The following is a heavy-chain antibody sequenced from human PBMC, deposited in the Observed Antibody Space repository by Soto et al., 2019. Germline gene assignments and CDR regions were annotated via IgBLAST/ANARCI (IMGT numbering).Heavy chain of an antibody. D-gene: IGHD6-19*01. V-gene: IGHV3-23*01. CDR2: ISGSGGST. Sequence: EVQLLESGGGLVQPGGSLRLSCAASGFTFSSYAMSWVRQAPGRGLEWVSAISGSGGSTYYADSVKGRFTISRDNSKNTLYLQMNSLRAEDTAVYYCAKDEGGSGWYHTSGWYFALWGRGTLVTVSS. J-gene: IGHJ2*01. CDR3: AKDEGGSGWYHTSGWYFAL. CDR1: GFTFSSYA.